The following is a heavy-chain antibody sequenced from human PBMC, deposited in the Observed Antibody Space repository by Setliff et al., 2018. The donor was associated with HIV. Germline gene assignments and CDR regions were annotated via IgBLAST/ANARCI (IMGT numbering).Heavy chain of an antibody. V-gene: IGHV1-24*01. D-gene: IGHD1-26*01. Sequence: ASVKVSCKVSGYTLTKLSMHWVRQAPEKGLEWMGGFDPELGETFFAQNFRGRLTMTQDTSTDTAYMELTSLRSDDTAMYYCATDNREGVGTPYYFDYWGQGPQVTVSS. CDR1: GYTLTKLS. CDR2: FDPELGET. J-gene: IGHJ4*02. CDR3: ATDNREGVGTPYYFDY.